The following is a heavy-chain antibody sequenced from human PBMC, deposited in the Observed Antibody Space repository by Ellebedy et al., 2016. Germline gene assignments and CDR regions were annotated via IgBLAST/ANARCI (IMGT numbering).Heavy chain of an antibody. CDR1: GFTFSSYW. CDR2: IKPDGSDK. Sequence: GESLKISXAASGFTFSSYWMTWVRQAPGKGLEWVANIKPDGSDKYYVDSLKGRFTISRDNAKNSLYLQMSSLRVEDTAVYYCARFDYYDSRGDYYFDLWGQGTLVTVSS. J-gene: IGHJ4*02. D-gene: IGHD3-22*01. V-gene: IGHV3-7*03. CDR3: ARFDYYDSRGDYYFDL.